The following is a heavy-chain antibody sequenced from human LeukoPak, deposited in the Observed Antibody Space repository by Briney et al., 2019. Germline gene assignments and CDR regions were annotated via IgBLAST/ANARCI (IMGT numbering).Heavy chain of an antibody. V-gene: IGHV4-61*01. CDR1: GGSVSSGSYY. CDR3: ARGSPPSV. D-gene: IGHD1-26*01. Sequence: KASVTLSLTCTVSGGSVSSGSYYWSWIRQPPGKGLERIGYIYYSGSTKYNPSLKSRVTISIDTSKNQFSLKLSSVTAADTAVYYCARGSPPSVWGQGTTVTVSS. J-gene: IGHJ6*02. CDR2: IYYSGST.